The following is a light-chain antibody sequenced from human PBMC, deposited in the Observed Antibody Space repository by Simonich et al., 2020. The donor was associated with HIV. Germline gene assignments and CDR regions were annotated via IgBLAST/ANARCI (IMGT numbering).Light chain of an antibody. Sequence: DIVMTQSPDSLAVSLGERATINCKSSQSVLYRSNNNNYLAWYQQKPGQPPKLLIYWAATRESGVPDRFSGSGSGTDFTLTISSLQAEDVAVYYCQQYYSTPLTFGPGTKVDIK. CDR1: QSVLYRSNNNNY. J-gene: IGKJ3*01. V-gene: IGKV4-1*01. CDR3: QQYYSTPLT. CDR2: WAA.